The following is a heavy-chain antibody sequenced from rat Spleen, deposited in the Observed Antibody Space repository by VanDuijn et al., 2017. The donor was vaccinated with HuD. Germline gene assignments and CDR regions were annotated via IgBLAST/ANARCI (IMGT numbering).Heavy chain of an antibody. CDR2: ISYDGSSA. V-gene: IGHV5-29*01. CDR1: GFTFSDYY. CDR3: ASRDY. J-gene: IGHJ2*01. Sequence: EVQLVESDGGLVQPGRSLKLSCAASGFTFSDYYMAWVRQAPTKGLEWVATISYDGSSAYYRDSVKGRFTASRDNAKSTLYLQMDSLRSEDSATYYCASRDYWGQGVMVTVSS.